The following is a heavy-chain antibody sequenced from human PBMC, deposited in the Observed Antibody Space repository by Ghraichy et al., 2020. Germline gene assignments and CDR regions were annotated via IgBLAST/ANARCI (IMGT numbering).Heavy chain of an antibody. D-gene: IGHD2-15*01. CDR1: EDTFNNYL. J-gene: IGHJ1*01. V-gene: IGHV1-2*02. CDR3: AAGYNTGWWYT. CDR2: LNPKSGVT. Sequence: ASVKVSCQTSEDTFNNYLINWVRQAPGQGLEWMGWLNPKSGVTKSAESFRGRLVLTADPSSSTAYLDLTNVPSGDTAVYYCAAGYNTGWWYTWGQGTLFTVCS.